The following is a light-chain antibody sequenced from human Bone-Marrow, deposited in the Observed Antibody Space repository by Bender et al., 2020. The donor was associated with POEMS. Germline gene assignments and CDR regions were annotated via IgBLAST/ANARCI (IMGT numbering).Light chain of an antibody. J-gene: IGLJ2*01. CDR1: ASDVGGYNY. V-gene: IGLV2-14*01. Sequence: QSALTQPASVSGSPGQSITISCTGTASDVGGYNYVSWYQQHPGKAPKLIIYEVNNRPSGISHRFSASKSGNTASLTIYGLQAEDEADYYCSSYTSSTYTTISTLFGGGTKLTVL. CDR3: SSYTSSTYTTISTL. CDR2: EVN.